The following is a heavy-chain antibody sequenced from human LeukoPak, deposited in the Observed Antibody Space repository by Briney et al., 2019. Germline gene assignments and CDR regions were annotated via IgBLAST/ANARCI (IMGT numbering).Heavy chain of an antibody. CDR1: GGSISSSSYY. CDR3: ARGATGPLHYCSGGSCPPPHAFDI. V-gene: IGHV4-61*01. CDR2: IYYSGST. D-gene: IGHD2-15*01. J-gene: IGHJ3*02. Sequence: SETLSLTCTVSGGSISSSSYYWSWIRQPPGKGLEWIGYIYYSGSTNYNPSLKSRVTISVDTSKNQFSLKLSSVTAADTAVYYCARGATGPLHYCSGGSCPPPHAFDIWGQGTMVTVSS.